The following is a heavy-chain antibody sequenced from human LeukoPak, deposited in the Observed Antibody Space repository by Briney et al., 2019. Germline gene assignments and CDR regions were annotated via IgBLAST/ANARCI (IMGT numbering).Heavy chain of an antibody. CDR1: GFSINSNYY. J-gene: IGHJ4*01. CDR3: ARDRTYGGNSGFDY. V-gene: IGHV4-4*07. D-gene: IGHD4-23*01. CDR2: IYSSGST. Sequence: SETLSLTCSVSGFSINSNYYWGWVRQPAGKGLEWIGRIYSSGSTNFNPSLQSRVTMSVDTSKNQFSLNMTSVTAADTAVYYCARDRTYGGNSGFDYRGLGTLVTVSS.